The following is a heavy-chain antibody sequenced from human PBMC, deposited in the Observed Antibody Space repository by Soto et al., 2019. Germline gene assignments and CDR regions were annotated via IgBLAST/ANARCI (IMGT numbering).Heavy chain of an antibody. V-gene: IGHV3-21*01. Sequence: GGSLRLSCAASGFTFSSYSMNWVRQAPGKGLEWVSSISSSSYIYYADSVKGRFTISRDNAKNSLYLQMNSLRAEDTAVYYCASVGSETEWELDYWGQGTLVTVSS. CDR2: ISSSSYI. D-gene: IGHD1-26*01. CDR3: ASVGSETEWELDY. CDR1: GFTFSSYS. J-gene: IGHJ4*02.